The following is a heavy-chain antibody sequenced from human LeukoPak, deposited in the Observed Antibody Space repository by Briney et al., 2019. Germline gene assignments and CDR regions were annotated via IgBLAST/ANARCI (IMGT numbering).Heavy chain of an antibody. CDR1: GGTFSSYA. Sequence: ASVKVSCKASGGTFSSYAIRWVRQAPGQGLEWVGRIIPILCIANYAPKFQGRVTITADKSTSTAYMELSSLRSEDTAVYYCAIAHYYGSGSPNQPFDYWGQGTLVTVSS. CDR2: IIPILCIA. D-gene: IGHD3-10*01. V-gene: IGHV1-69*04. CDR3: AIAHYYGSGSPNQPFDY. J-gene: IGHJ4*02.